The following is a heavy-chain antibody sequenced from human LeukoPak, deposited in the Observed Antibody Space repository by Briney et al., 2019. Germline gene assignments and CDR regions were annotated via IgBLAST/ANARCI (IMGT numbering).Heavy chain of an antibody. V-gene: IGHV4-30-4*08. Sequence: SETLSLTCTVSGGSISSYYWSWIRQPPGKGLEWIGYIYYSGSTYYNPSLKSRVTISVDTSKNQFSLKLSSVTAADTAVYYCARGVYDSTVDYWGQGTLVTVSS. CDR2: IYYSGST. J-gene: IGHJ4*02. CDR3: ARGVYDSTVDY. CDR1: GGSISSYY. D-gene: IGHD3-22*01.